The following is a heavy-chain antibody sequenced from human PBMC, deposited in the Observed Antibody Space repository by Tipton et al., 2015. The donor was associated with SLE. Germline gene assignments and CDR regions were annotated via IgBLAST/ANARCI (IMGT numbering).Heavy chain of an antibody. V-gene: IGHV3-30*02. CDR3: AKDGSDYYDSSGPSY. J-gene: IGHJ4*02. D-gene: IGHD3-22*01. Sequence: SLRLSCAASGFSFSNYGLHWVRQAPGKGLEWLAFIRYEGSNKYYADSVKGRFTISRDNSKNTLFLQMNRLRPEDTAVYYCAKDGSDYYDSSGPSYWGQGTVVTVSS. CDR2: IRYEGSNK. CDR1: GFSFSNYG.